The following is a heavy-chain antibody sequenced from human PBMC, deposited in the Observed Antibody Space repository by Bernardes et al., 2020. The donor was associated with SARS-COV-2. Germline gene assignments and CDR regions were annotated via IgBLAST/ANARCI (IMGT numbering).Heavy chain of an antibody. Sequence: GRSLRLSCAASGFTFSNYWMHWVRQAPGKGLVWVSRINSDGSSTIYADSVKGRFTISRDNAKNTLYLEMDSLRVEDTAVYSCARDHIYGGKFGHWYGMDVWGQGTTVTVSS. CDR3: ARDHIYGGKFGHWYGMDV. CDR1: GFTFSNYW. D-gene: IGHD4-17*01. V-gene: IGHV3-74*01. CDR2: INSDGSST. J-gene: IGHJ6*02.